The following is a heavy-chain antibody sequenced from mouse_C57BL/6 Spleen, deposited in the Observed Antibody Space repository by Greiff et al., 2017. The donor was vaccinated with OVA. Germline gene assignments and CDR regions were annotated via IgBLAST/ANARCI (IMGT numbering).Heavy chain of an antibody. CDR2: IYPGGGYT. Sequence: VKLMESGAELVRPGTSVKMSCKASGYTFTNYWIGWAKQRPGHGLEWIGDIYPGGGYTNYNEKFKGKATLTADKSSSTAYMQFSSLTSEDSAIYYCARSGTDYYAMDYWGQGTSVTVSS. J-gene: IGHJ4*01. CDR3: ARSGTDYYAMDY. CDR1: GYTFTNYW. V-gene: IGHV1-63*01. D-gene: IGHD4-1*01.